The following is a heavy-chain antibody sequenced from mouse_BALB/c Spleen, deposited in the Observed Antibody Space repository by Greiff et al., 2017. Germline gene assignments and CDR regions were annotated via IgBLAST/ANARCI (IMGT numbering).Heavy chain of an antibody. CDR1: GYTFTSYY. Sequence: QVQLKESGAELVKPGASVKLSCKASGYTFTSYYMYWVKQRPGQGLEWIGEINPSNGGTNFNEKFKSKATLTEDKSSSTAYMQLSSLTSEDSAVYYCTRSYYRYSYAMDYWGQGTSVTVSS. V-gene: IGHV1S81*02. CDR2: INPSNGGT. J-gene: IGHJ4*01. CDR3: TRSYYRYSYAMDY. D-gene: IGHD2-14*01.